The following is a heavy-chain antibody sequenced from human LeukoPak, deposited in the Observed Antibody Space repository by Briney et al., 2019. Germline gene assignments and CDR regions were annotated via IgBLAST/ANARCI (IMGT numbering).Heavy chain of an antibody. Sequence: ASVKVSCKASGYTFTSYAMHWVRQAPGQRLEWMGWINAGNGNTKYSQEFQGRVTITRDTSASTAYMELSSLRSEDTAVYYCARVQVVPAAMRGDLGYWGQGTLVTVSS. D-gene: IGHD2-2*01. CDR2: INAGNGNT. J-gene: IGHJ4*02. CDR3: ARVQVVPAAMRGDLGY. CDR1: GYTFTSYA. V-gene: IGHV1-3*03.